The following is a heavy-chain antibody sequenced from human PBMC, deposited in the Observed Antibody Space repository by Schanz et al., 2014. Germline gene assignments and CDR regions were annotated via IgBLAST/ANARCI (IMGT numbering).Heavy chain of an antibody. J-gene: IGHJ4*02. CDR3: ARKVVATIGGYYDN. Sequence: EVQLVESGGGLVQPGGSLRLSCAASGFTFSGYSMNWVRQAPGKGLEWVSAINTGVNTYYADSVRGRFTMSRDNSKNTLYLQMNSLRAGDAAVYYCARKVVATIGGYYDNWGQGTLVIVSS. CDR1: GFTFSGYS. D-gene: IGHD5-12*01. V-gene: IGHV3-23*04. CDR2: INTGVNT.